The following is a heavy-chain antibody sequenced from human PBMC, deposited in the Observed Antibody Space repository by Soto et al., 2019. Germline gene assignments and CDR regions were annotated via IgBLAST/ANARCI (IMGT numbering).Heavy chain of an antibody. CDR3: AHLPIFHEGHDAFDI. V-gene: IGHV2-5*01. CDR2: IYWNDDK. CDR1: GFSFSPSGVG. J-gene: IGHJ3*02. D-gene: IGHD3-9*01. Sequence: QITLKESGPPLVKPTQTLTLTCTFSGFSFSPSGVGVGWIRQPPGKALEWLALIYWNDDKRYSPSLKSRLTITKDTSKNRVVLTMTNMDPVDTATYYCAHLPIFHEGHDAFDIWGQGTMVTVSS.